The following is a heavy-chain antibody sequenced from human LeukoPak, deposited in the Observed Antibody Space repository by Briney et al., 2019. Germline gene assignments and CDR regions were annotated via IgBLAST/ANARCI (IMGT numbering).Heavy chain of an antibody. D-gene: IGHD1-7*01. V-gene: IGHV3-11*04. CDR2: ISSSGSTI. Sequence: GGSLRLSCAASGLTFSDYYMSWIRQAPGKGLEWVSYISSSGSTICYADSVKGRFTISRDNAKNSLYLQMNSLRAEDTAVYYCARVVDWNYVVRGLSPFDPWGQGTLVTVSS. CDR3: ARVVDWNYVVRGLSPFDP. CDR1: GLTFSDYY. J-gene: IGHJ5*02.